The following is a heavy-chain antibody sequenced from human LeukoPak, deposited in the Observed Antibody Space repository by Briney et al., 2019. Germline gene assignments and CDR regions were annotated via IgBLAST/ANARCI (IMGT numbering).Heavy chain of an antibody. J-gene: IGHJ5*02. CDR1: GFTFTSSA. V-gene: IGHV1-58*01. D-gene: IGHD3-10*01. Sequence: VASVKVSCKASGFTFTSSAVQWVRQARGQRLEWIGWIVVGSGNTNYAQKFQERVTITRDMSTSTAYMELSSLRSEDTAVYYCAADQVGTLNWFDPWGQGTLVTVSS. CDR3: AADQVGTLNWFDP. CDR2: IVVGSGNT.